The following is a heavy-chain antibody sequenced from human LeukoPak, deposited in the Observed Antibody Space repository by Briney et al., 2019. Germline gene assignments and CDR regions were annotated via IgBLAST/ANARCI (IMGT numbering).Heavy chain of an antibody. CDR3: AKGDTPDNSYNYFAP. CDR2: ISYSGDGT. CDR1: GFIISGYA. D-gene: IGHD1-1*01. Sequence: GGSLRLSCAASGFIISGYAMSWVRQAPGKGLEWVSSISYSGDGTKYADSVKGRCTISREDSKNTLYLKMNSLRAEDTAVYYCAKGDTPDNSYNYFAPWGQGTLVTVSS. J-gene: IGHJ5*02. V-gene: IGHV3-23*01.